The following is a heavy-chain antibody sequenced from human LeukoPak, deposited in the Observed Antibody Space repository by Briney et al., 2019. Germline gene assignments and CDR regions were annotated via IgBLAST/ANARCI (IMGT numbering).Heavy chain of an antibody. J-gene: IGHJ6*02. CDR3: AKGLDIAAAGTHYYYYYGMDV. V-gene: IGHV3-23*01. D-gene: IGHD6-13*01. CDR2: ISGSGGST. CDR1: GFTFSSYA. Sequence: GGSLRLSRAASGFTFSSYAMSWVRQAPGKGLEWVSAISGSGGSTYYADSVKGRFTISRDNSKNTLYLQMNSLRAEDTAVYYCAKGLDIAAAGTHYYYYYGMDVWGQGTTVTVSS.